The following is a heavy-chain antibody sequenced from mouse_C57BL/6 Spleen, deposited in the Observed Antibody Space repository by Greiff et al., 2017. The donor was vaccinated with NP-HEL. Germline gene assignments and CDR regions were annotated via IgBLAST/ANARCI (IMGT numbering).Heavy chain of an antibody. CDR3: ARYGSSYLYYFDY. V-gene: IGHV5-16*01. J-gene: IGHJ2*01. Sequence: EVQLVESEGGLVQPGSSMKLSCTASGFTFSDYYMAWVRQVPEKGLEWVANINYDGSSTYYLDSLKSRFIISRDNAKNILYLQMSSLKSEDTATYYCARYGSSYLYYFDYWGQGTTLTVSS. CDR2: INYDGSST. CDR1: GFTFSDYY. D-gene: IGHD1-1*01.